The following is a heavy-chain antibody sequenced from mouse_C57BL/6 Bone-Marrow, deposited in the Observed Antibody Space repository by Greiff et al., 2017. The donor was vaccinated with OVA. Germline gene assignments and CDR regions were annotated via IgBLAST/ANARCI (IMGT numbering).Heavy chain of an antibody. CDR2: INSDGGST. D-gene: IGHD1-1*01. V-gene: IGHV5-2*01. CDR1: EYEFPSHD. CDR3: ARGYGSSYGTYWYFDV. J-gene: IGHJ1*03. Sequence: EVQLVESGGGLVQPGESLKLSCESNEYEFPSHDMSWVRKTPEKRLELVAAINSDGGSTYYPDTMERRFIISRDNTKKTLYLQMSSLRSEDTALYDCARGYGSSYGTYWYFDVWGTGTTVTVSS.